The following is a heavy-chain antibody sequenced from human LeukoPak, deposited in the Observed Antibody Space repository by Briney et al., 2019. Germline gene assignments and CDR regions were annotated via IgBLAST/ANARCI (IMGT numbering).Heavy chain of an antibody. D-gene: IGHD6-13*01. Sequence: GGSLRISCAASGFTFSTYAMSWFRQAPGKGLEWVSDISASGVTTSYAEYAKGRFIISRDNSKDTLYLQINSLRAEDTAIYYCVKGPAAMSNWGQGTLVTVSS. J-gene: IGHJ4*02. CDR3: VKGPAAMSN. CDR2: ISASGVTT. CDR1: GFTFSTYA. V-gene: IGHV3-23*01.